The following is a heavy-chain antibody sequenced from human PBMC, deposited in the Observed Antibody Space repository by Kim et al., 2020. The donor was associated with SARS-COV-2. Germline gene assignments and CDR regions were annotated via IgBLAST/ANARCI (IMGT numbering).Heavy chain of an antibody. Sequence: GGSLRLSCAASGFTLGSFSMTWVRQAPGRGLEWVSVIDNIGGVTSAENSVKGRFSSSRDNPKKTLFLQLKSLRANDTGVYYCAKANGQSYKNGMDVWGPGTTVTVSS. CDR1: GFTLGSFS. CDR3: AKANGQSYKNGMDV. CDR2: IDNIGGVT. D-gene: IGHD2-8*01. V-gene: IGHV3-23*01. J-gene: IGHJ6*02.